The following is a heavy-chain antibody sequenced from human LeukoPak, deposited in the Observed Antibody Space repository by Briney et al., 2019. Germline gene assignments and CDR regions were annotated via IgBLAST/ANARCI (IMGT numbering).Heavy chain of an antibody. J-gene: IGHJ3*02. CDR2: TYYRSKWYN. CDR1: GDSVSSNSAA. Sequence: SQTLSLTCAISGDSVSSNSAAWNWIRQSPSRGLEWLGRTYYRSKWYNDYAVSVKSRITIHPDTSKNQFSLQLNSVTPEDTAVYYCASSRFGEPYRPYKAAFDIWGQGTMVTVSS. D-gene: IGHD3-10*01. V-gene: IGHV6-1*01. CDR3: ASSRFGEPYRPYKAAFDI.